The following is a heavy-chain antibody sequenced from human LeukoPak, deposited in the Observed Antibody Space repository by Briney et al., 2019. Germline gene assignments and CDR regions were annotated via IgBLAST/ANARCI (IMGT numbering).Heavy chain of an antibody. CDR1: GFTFSTYW. CDR2: IKEDGSEK. V-gene: IGHV3-7*01. Sequence: GGSLRLSCAASGFTFSTYWMSWVRQAPGKGLEWVANIKEDGSEKYYGDSVKGRFTISRDNAKNSLYLEMNSLRVEDTAVYYCARDSSSYQWGQGTLVTVSS. D-gene: IGHD3-22*01. J-gene: IGHJ4*02. CDR3: ARDSSSYQ.